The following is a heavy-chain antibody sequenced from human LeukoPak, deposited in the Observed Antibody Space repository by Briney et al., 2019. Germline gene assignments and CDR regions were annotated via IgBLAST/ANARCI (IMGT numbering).Heavy chain of an antibody. CDR3: ARDPSGYCSGTSCYVSWFDP. V-gene: IGHV1-2*04. Sequence: ASVKVSCKASGYTFTGYYIHWVRQAPGQGLEWMGWINPNSGDTNYVQKFQGWVTMTRDTSISTAYMELGRLKSDDTAVYYCARDPSGYCSGTSCYVSWFDPWGQGTLVTVSS. J-gene: IGHJ5*02. CDR2: INPNSGDT. D-gene: IGHD2-2*03. CDR1: GYTFTGYY.